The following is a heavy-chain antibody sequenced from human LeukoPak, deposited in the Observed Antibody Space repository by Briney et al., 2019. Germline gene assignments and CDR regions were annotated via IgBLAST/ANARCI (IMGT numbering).Heavy chain of an antibody. J-gene: IGHJ4*02. D-gene: IGHD2-2*01. CDR3: ARSNTNFDY. V-gene: IGHV3-7*01. CDR2: IKQDGSEI. Sequence: PGGSLRLSCAPSGFSFSTYWMSWVRQAPGKGLEWVANIKQDGSEIYYVDSVKGRFTISRDNAKNSLYLQMNSLRAEDTAVYYCARSNTNFDYWGQGTLVTVSS. CDR1: GFSFSTYW.